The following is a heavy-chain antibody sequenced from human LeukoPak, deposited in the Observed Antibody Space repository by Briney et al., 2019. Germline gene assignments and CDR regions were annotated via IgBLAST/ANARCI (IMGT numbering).Heavy chain of an antibody. V-gene: IGHV1-69*04. J-gene: IGHJ4*02. CDR1: GGTFSSYA. CDR3: ARVAVYSSSSGEDY. CDR2: IIPILGIA. Sequence: ASVKVSCKASGGTFSSYAISWVRQAPGQGLEWMGRIIPILGIANYAQKFQGRVTITADKSTSTAYMELSSLRSEDTAVYYCARVAVYSSSSGEDYWGQGTLVTVSS. D-gene: IGHD6-6*01.